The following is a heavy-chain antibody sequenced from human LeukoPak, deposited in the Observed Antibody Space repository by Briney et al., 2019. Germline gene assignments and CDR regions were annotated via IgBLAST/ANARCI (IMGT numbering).Heavy chain of an antibody. Sequence: QAGGSLRLSCAASGFAFFSTSIHWVGQAPGKGLAWLSYSSTVTGNIYYADSVKGRFTISRDNAKSSLNLQMSSLRAEDTAVYFCATTGNFYDMDVWGKGTTVTVSS. V-gene: IGHV3-48*04. CDR3: ATTGNFYDMDV. J-gene: IGHJ6*03. D-gene: IGHD1-1*01. CDR1: GFAFFSTS. CDR2: SSTVTGNI.